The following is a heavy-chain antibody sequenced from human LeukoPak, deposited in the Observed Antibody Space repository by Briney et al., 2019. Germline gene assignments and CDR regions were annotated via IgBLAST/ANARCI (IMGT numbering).Heavy chain of an antibody. CDR3: ARDRHSSSGKSLDYFDY. Sequence: PSETLSLTCTVSGGSISSYYWSWIRQPAGKGLGWIGRIYTSGSTNYNPSLKSRVTMSVDTSKNQFSLKLSSVTAADTAVYYCARDRHSSSGKSLDYFDYWGQGTLVTVSS. CDR1: GGSISSYY. J-gene: IGHJ4*02. D-gene: IGHD6-13*01. V-gene: IGHV4-4*07. CDR2: IYTSGST.